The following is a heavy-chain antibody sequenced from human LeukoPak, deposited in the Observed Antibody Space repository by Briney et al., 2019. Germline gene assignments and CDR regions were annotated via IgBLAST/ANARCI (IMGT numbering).Heavy chain of an antibody. V-gene: IGHV4-39*07. CDR1: GCSISSSSYY. CDR3: ARGPLRATVGFDY. CDR2: IYYSGST. D-gene: IGHD4-23*01. Sequence: SETLSLTCTVSGCSISSSSYYWGWIRQPPGKGLEWIGSIYYSGSTYYNPSLKSRVTISVDTSMNQFSLKLSSVTAAGTAVYYRARGPLRATVGFDYWAREPRSPSPQ. J-gene: IGHJ4*02.